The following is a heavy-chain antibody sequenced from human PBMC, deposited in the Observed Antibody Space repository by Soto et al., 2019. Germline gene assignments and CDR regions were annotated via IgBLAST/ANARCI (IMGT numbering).Heavy chain of an antibody. Sequence: VQLLESGGGLVQPGGSLRLSCAASEFTFNNYGMTWVRQAPGKGLEWVSSISGSDDSTNYADSVKGRFSVSRDNSKNTLYLQMNSLRADDTAIYYCAKSGSRDRSYFDSWGQGTLVTVSP. V-gene: IGHV3-23*01. J-gene: IGHJ4*02. CDR2: ISGSDDST. D-gene: IGHD1-26*01. CDR1: EFTFNNYG. CDR3: AKSGSRDRSYFDS.